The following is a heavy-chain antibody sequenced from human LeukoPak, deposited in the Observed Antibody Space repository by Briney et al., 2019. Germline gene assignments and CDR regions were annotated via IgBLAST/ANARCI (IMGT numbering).Heavy chain of an antibody. Sequence: SSVKVSCTASGGTFSSYAISWVRHAPGQGLEWMGGIIPIFGTANYAQKFQGRVTITADKSTSTAYMELSSLRSEDTAVYYCAREGDSYGSFDYWGQGTLVTVSS. J-gene: IGHJ4*02. CDR3: AREGDSYGSFDY. D-gene: IGHD5-18*01. V-gene: IGHV1-69*06. CDR1: GGTFSSYA. CDR2: IIPIFGTA.